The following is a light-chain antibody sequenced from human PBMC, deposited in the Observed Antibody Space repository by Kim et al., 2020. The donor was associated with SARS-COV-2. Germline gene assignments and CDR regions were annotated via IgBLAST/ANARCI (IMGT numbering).Light chain of an antibody. J-gene: IGKJ1*01. V-gene: IGKV3-15*01. CDR2: GAS. Sequence: SPGERASLSCRASQNVNNNLVWYQQKPGQAPRLLIYGASTRATGIPARFSGSGSGTEFTLTISSLKSEDFAVYYCQQYENWPPWTFGQGTKVDIK. CDR1: QNVNNN. CDR3: QQYENWPPWT.